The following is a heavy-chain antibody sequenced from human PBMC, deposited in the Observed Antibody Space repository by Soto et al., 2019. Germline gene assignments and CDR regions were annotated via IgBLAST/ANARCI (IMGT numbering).Heavy chain of an antibody. V-gene: IGHV1-69*01. CDR1: GGTFSSYT. CDR3: ARVVVGSRLSLDY. Sequence: QVQLVQSGAEVKKPGSSVTVSCKASGGTFSSYTISWVRQAPGQGLEWMAGISPIFGTPIYAQKFQDRVTITADDSTMTAYIEMTRLTSADTAVYYCARVVVGSRLSLDYWGQGTLVTISS. J-gene: IGHJ4*02. CDR2: ISPIFGTP. D-gene: IGHD1-26*01.